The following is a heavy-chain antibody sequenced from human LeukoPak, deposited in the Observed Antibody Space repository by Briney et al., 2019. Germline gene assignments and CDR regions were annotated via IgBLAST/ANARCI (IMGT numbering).Heavy chain of an antibody. V-gene: IGHV3-74*01. Sequence: GGSMRLSCAASGFTFSSYWMHWVRQAPGKGLVWVSRINSDGSSTSYADSVKGRFTISRDNAKNTLYLQMNSLRAEDTAVYYCARDNGGYYDPYFDYWGQGTLVTVSS. CDR1: GFTFSSYW. J-gene: IGHJ4*02. D-gene: IGHD3-22*01. CDR2: INSDGSST. CDR3: ARDNGGYYDPYFDY.